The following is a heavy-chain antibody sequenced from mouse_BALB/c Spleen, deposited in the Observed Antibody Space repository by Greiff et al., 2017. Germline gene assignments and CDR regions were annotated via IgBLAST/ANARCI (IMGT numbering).Heavy chain of an antibody. Sequence: VQLQQSGAELVRPGASVTLSCKASGYTFTDYEMHWVKQTPVHGLEWIGAIDPETGGTAYNQKFKGKATLTADKSSSTAYMELRSLTSEDSAVYYCTRRHYYGSSYYAMDYWGQGTSVTVSS. J-gene: IGHJ4*01. CDR1: GYTFTDYE. V-gene: IGHV1-15*01. CDR2: IDPETGGT. CDR3: TRRHYYGSSYYAMDY. D-gene: IGHD1-1*01.